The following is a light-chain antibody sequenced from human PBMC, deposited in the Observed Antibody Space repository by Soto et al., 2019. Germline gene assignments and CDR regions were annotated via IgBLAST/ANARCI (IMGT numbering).Light chain of an antibody. Sequence: EIVLTQSPGTLSLSPGERDTLSCRASQSVSSSYLAWYQQKPGQAPRLLIYGASSRATGIPDRFSGSGSGTDFTLTISRLEPEDFAVYYCQQYGSSPYMYTFGQGTKLEIK. CDR1: QSVSSSY. J-gene: IGKJ2*01. V-gene: IGKV3-20*01. CDR3: QQYGSSPYMYT. CDR2: GAS.